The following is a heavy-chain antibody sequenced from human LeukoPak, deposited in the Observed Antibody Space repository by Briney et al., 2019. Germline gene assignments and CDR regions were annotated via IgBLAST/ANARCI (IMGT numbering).Heavy chain of an antibody. CDR1: GYTFTDYY. D-gene: IGHD6-19*01. V-gene: IGHV1-2*02. CDR2: ISPNSGGA. CDR3: ARQASGGWYYDY. J-gene: IGHJ4*02. Sequence: ASVKVSYKASGYTFTDYYMHWVRQAPGQGLEWMGWISPNSGGAHYAQKFQGRVSMTRDTSISTIYMELSRLTSGDTAVYYCARQASGGWYYDYWGQGALVTVSS.